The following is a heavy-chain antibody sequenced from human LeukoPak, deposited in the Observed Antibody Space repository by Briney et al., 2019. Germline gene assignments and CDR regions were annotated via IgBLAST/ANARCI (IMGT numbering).Heavy chain of an antibody. Sequence: GRSLRLSCAASGFTFSDYYMSWIRQAPGKGLEWVSYISSSSSYTNYADSVKGRFTISRDNAKNSLYLQMNSLRAEDTAVYYCARDNNYGMDVWGQGTTVTVSS. CDR2: ISSSSSYT. D-gene: IGHD1/OR15-1a*01. V-gene: IGHV3-11*05. CDR1: GFTFSDYY. CDR3: ARDNNYGMDV. J-gene: IGHJ6*02.